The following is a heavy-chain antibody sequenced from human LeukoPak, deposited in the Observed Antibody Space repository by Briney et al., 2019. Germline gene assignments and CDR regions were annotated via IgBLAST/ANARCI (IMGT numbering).Heavy chain of an antibody. CDR3: ASPRLDYVWGTYLDY. CDR1: GFTFNRYW. CDR2: ISTDGSAT. Sequence: GGSLRLSCAASGFTFNRYWMHWVRQVPGKGLEWVSRISTDGSATTYADSVKGRFTISRDNAKDTLYLQMNSLRAEDTAVYYCASPRLDYVWGTYLDYWGQGSLVTVSS. D-gene: IGHD3-16*02. J-gene: IGHJ4*02. V-gene: IGHV3-74*01.